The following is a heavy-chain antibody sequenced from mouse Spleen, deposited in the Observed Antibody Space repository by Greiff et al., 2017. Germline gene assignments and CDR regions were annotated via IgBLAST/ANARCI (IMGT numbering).Heavy chain of an antibody. CDR2: IDPSDSYT. CDR3: ARALYYYDGSYPAWFAY. Sequence: QVQLQQPGAELVMPGASVKLSCKASGYTFTSYWMHWVKQRPGQGLEWIGEIDPSDSYTNYNQKFKGKATLTVDKSSSTAYMQLSSLTSEDSAVYYCARALYYYDGSYPAWFAYWGQGTLVTVSA. D-gene: IGHD1-1*01. V-gene: IGHV1-69*01. CDR1: GYTFTSYW. J-gene: IGHJ3*01.